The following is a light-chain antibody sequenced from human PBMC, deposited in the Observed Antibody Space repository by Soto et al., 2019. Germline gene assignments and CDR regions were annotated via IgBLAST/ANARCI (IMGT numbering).Light chain of an antibody. Sequence: DIQMTQSPSSLSASVGDRVTITCRASQSISSWLAWYQQKTGKAPKLLIYDASSLESGVPSRFSGSGSGTEFTLTISSLQTDEFATYYCQQYNSYSGTVGQGTKGDNK. J-gene: IGKJ1*01. V-gene: IGKV1-5*01. CDR2: DAS. CDR3: QQYNSYSGT. CDR1: QSISSW.